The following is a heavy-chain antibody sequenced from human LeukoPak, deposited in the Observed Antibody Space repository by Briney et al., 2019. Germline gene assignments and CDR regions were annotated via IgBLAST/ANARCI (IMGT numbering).Heavy chain of an antibody. CDR1: GYSFTAYF. Sequence: ASVRVSSKPSGYSFTAYFIQWVRQAPGQGLEWMGWINPNIGGTNYTQKLQGRVTMTTDTSTSTAYMELRSLRSDDTAVYYCARGGVYDFWSGPSPQDYYYGMDVWGQGTTVTVSS. V-gene: IGHV1-2*02. J-gene: IGHJ6*02. D-gene: IGHD3-3*01. CDR3: ARGGVYDFWSGPSPQDYYYGMDV. CDR2: INPNIGGT.